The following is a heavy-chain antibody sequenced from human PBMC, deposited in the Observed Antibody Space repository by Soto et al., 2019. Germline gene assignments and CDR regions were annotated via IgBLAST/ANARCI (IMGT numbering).Heavy chain of an antibody. Sequence: PGGSLRLSCAASGFAFRTYAMAWVRQAPGKGLEWVSGIWGSGDRTFYADSVKGRFTISRDNSRNTLYLQMYSLTAEDTALHYCAKTGPYCGGDCSRYFYGMDVWGQGTTVTVSS. CDR1: GFAFRTYA. V-gene: IGHV3-23*01. D-gene: IGHD2-21*02. J-gene: IGHJ6*02. CDR2: IWGSGDRT. CDR3: AKTGPYCGGDCSRYFYGMDV.